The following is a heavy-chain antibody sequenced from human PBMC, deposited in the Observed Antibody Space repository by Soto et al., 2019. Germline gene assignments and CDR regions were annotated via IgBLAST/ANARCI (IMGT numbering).Heavy chain of an antibody. D-gene: IGHD6-19*01. V-gene: IGHV4-30-4*01. CDR1: GGSISSGDYY. Sequence: SETLSLTCTVSGGSISSGDYYWSWIRQPPGKGLEWIGYIYYSGSTYYNPSLKSRVTISVDTSKNQFSLKLSSVTAADTAVYYCARAKEDSSGWYLQNRGNWFAPWGHGTLV. CDR3: ARAKEDSSGWYLQNRGNWFAP. CDR2: IYYSGST. J-gene: IGHJ5*02.